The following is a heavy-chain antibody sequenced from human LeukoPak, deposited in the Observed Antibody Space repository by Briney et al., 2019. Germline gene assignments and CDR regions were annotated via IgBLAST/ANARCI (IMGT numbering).Heavy chain of an antibody. Sequence: SETLSLTCTVSGGSISSGGYYWSWIRQHPGKGLEWIGYIYYSGSTYYNPSLKSRVTMSVDTSRNQFSLKLSSVTAADTAVYYCARGYCSSTSCYTIQYFDYWGQGTLVTVSS. V-gene: IGHV4-31*03. J-gene: IGHJ4*02. D-gene: IGHD2-2*02. CDR2: IYYSGST. CDR1: GGSISSGGYY. CDR3: ARGYCSSTSCYTIQYFDY.